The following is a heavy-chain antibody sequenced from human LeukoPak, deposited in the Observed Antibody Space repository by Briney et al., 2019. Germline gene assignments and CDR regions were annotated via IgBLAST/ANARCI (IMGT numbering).Heavy chain of an antibody. D-gene: IGHD3-3*01. V-gene: IGHV4-34*01. Sequence: SETLSLTCAVYRGSLSGYYWSWIRQPPGKGLEWIGEINHSGGTNYNPSLKSRVTISVDTSENRFSLKLSSVTAADTAVYYCARLNYDFWSGPTGYYGMDVWGQGTTVTVSS. CDR1: RGSLSGYY. J-gene: IGHJ6*02. CDR3: ARLNYDFWSGPTGYYGMDV. CDR2: INHSGGT.